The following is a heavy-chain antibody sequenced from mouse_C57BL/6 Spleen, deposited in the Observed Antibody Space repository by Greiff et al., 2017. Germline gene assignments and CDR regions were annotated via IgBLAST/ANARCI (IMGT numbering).Heavy chain of an antibody. V-gene: IGHV1-42*01. Sequence: EVQLQQSGPELVKPGASVKISCKASGYSFTGYYMNWVKQSPEKSLEWIGEINPSTGGTTYNQKFKAKATLTVDKSSSTAYMQLKSLTSEDSAVYYCARQLGNFDYWGQGTTLTVSS. CDR1: GYSFTGYY. CDR2: INPSTGGT. CDR3: ARQLGNFDY. J-gene: IGHJ2*01. D-gene: IGHD4-1*02.